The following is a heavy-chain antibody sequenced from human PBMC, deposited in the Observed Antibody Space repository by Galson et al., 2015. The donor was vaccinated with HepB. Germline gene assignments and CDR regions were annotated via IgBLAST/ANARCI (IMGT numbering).Heavy chain of an antibody. CDR1: GFTFSSFA. V-gene: IGHV3-23*01. CDR2: ISGSGGST. J-gene: IGHJ4*02. D-gene: IGHD5-24*01. Sequence: SLRLSCAASGFTFSSFAMSWVRQAPGKGLEWVSAISGSGGSTYYADSVKGRFTISRDNSKNTLFLQMNSLGAEDTALYYCAKDADNYGYWGQGALVTVSS. CDR3: AKDADNYGY.